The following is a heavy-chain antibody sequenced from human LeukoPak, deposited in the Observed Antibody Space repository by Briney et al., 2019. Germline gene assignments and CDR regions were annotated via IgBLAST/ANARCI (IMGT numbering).Heavy chain of an antibody. CDR1: GFTFGSDW. J-gene: IGHJ3*02. CDR3: ARDIGPYDSSGYYDAFDI. CDR2: INQDGSEK. V-gene: IGHV3-7*01. Sequence: GGSLRLSCAASGFTFGSDWMTWVRQAPGKGLEWVANINQDGSEKYYVDSVKGRFTISRDNAKNSLYLQMNSLRAEDTAVYYCARDIGPYDSSGYYDAFDIWGQGTMVTASS. D-gene: IGHD3-22*01.